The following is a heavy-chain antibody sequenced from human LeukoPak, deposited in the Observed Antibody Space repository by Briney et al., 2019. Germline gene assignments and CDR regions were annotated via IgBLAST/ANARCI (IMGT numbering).Heavy chain of an antibody. CDR1: GFTFSAYW. D-gene: IGHD2-2*01. V-gene: IGHV3-7*01. CDR3: ARAAGSTSRDY. J-gene: IGHJ4*02. CDR2: IKDDGSDK. Sequence: GGSLRLSCAASGFTFSAYWMSWVRQAPGKGLEWVANIKDDGSDKYYVDSVKGRFTISRDNAKNSLYLQMNSLRDDDTAVYYCARAAGSTSRDYWGQGTLVTVSS.